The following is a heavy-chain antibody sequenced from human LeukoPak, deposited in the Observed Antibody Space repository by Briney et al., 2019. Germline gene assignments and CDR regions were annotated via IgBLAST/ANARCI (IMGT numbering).Heavy chain of an antibody. Sequence: SVKVSCKASGGTFSSYAISWVRQAPGQGLEWMGGIIPIFGTADYAQKFQGRVTITADESTSTAYMELSSLRSEDTAVYYCARVHGQPHYGMDVWGQGTTVIVSS. CDR3: ARVHGQPHYGMDV. J-gene: IGHJ6*02. CDR1: GGTFSSYA. CDR2: IIPIFGTA. V-gene: IGHV1-69*13. D-gene: IGHD1-1*01.